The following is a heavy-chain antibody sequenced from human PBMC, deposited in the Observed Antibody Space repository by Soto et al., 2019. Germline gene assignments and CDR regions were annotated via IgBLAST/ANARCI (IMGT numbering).Heavy chain of an antibody. V-gene: IGHV3-23*01. Sequence: PVGSLRLSCAASGLTISNYAMSWVRQAPGKGLEWVSLISATAGTTYYTDSVKGRFTISRDNSRNTVYLQMNSLRADDTAVSYCAKDRVAGGFDYWGQGTLVPVSS. CDR2: ISATAGTT. J-gene: IGHJ4*02. CDR1: GLTISNYA. CDR3: AKDRVAGGFDY. D-gene: IGHD1-26*01.